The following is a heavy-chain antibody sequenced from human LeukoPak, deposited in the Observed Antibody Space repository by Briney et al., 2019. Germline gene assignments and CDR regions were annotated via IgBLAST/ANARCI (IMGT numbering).Heavy chain of an antibody. CDR2: IKEDGSQK. J-gene: IGHJ4*02. Sequence: GGSLRLSCAASGFAISKYWMAWVRQAPGKGLEWVANIKEDGSQKQYVDSVKGRFTISRDNGKNSVYLQMRSLRVDDTAVFYCTRVKARFTGPGAIANWGRGT. V-gene: IGHV3-7*01. D-gene: IGHD2-21*01. CDR3: TRVKARFTGPGAIAN. CDR1: GFAISKYW.